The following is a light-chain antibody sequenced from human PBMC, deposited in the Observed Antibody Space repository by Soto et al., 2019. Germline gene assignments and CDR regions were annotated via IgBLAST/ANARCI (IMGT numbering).Light chain of an antibody. CDR3: QQYNDWPLT. V-gene: IGKV3-15*01. Sequence: EIVMTQSPATLSVSPGERATLSCRASQSISDNKLAWYQQKPGQAPRLLIYGASTRATGIPARFGGSGSGTEFTLTISSLQSEDFAVYYCQQYNDWPLTFGGGTTVEVK. CDR2: GAS. CDR1: QSISDN. J-gene: IGKJ4*01.